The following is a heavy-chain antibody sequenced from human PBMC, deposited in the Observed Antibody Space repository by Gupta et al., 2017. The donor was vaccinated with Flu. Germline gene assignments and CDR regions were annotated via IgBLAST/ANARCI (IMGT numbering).Heavy chain of an antibody. D-gene: IGHD3-10*01. CDR2: ISSNGGST. Sequence: EVQLVESGGGLVQPGGSLRLSCSASGFTFSSSAMHWVRQAPGKGLEYVSAISSNGGSTYYADSVKGRFTISRDNSKNTLYLQMSSLRAEDTAVYYCVKDLTYYYGSGSGYFDYWGQGTLVTVSS. CDR1: GFTFSSSA. V-gene: IGHV3-64D*06. CDR3: VKDLTYYYGSGSGYFDY. J-gene: IGHJ4*02.